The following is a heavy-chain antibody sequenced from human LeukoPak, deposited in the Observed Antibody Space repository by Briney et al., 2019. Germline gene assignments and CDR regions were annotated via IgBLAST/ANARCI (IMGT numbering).Heavy chain of an antibody. CDR3: ARAPYYDIWSGYSDNYFDP. D-gene: IGHD3-3*01. V-gene: IGHV4-59*01. CDR2: IYYTGST. CDR1: GGVINTYF. Sequence: SETLSLTCTVSGGVINTYFWSWIRQPPGKGLEWLGYIYYTGSTKYNPSLKSRVTISVDTSKNQFSLRLSSVTTADSAVYYCARAPYYDIWSGYSDNYFDPWGQGTLVTVSS. J-gene: IGHJ5*02.